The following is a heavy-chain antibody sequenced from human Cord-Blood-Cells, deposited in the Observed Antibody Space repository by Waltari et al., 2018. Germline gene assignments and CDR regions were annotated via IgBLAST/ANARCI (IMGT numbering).Heavy chain of an antibody. CDR1: GGSFSGYY. CDR3: ARSSGYSGYDYAFDI. J-gene: IGHJ3*02. CDR2: INHSGST. D-gene: IGHD5-12*01. Sequence: QVQLQQWGAGLLKPSETLSLICAVYGGSFSGYYWSWIRQPPGKGLEWIGEINHSGSTNYNPSLKSRVTISVDTSKNQFSLKLSSVTAADTAVYYCARSSGYSGYDYAFDIWGQGTMVTVSS. V-gene: IGHV4-34*01.